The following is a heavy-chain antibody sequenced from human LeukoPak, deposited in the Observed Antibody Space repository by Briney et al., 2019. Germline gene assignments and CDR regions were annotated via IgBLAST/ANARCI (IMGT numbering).Heavy chain of an antibody. CDR1: GFTFSSYA. Sequence: PGGSLRLSCAASGFTFSSYAMSWVRQAPGKGLEWVSAISGSGGSTYYADSVKGRFTISRDNSKNTLYPQMNSLRAEDTAVYYCASLACSGGSCYSDAFDIWGQGTMVTVSS. J-gene: IGHJ3*02. CDR3: ASLACSGGSCYSDAFDI. CDR2: ISGSGGST. D-gene: IGHD2-15*01. V-gene: IGHV3-23*01.